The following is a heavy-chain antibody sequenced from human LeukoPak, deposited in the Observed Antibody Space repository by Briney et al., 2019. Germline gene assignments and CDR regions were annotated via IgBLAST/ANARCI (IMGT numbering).Heavy chain of an antibody. D-gene: IGHD3-10*01. CDR1: GFTFSSYS. Sequence: GGSLRLSCAASGFTFSSYSMNWVRQAPGRGLEWVSYISSSSSTIYYADSVKGRFTISRDNAKNSLYLQMNSLRAEDTAVYYCARDGEGYYGSGSYFRPYYYYYGMDVWGQGTTVTVSS. CDR3: ARDGEGYYGSGSYFRPYYYYYGMDV. J-gene: IGHJ6*02. CDR2: ISSSSSTI. V-gene: IGHV3-48*01.